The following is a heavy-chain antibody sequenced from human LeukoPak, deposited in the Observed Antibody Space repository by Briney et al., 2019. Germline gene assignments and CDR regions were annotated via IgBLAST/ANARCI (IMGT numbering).Heavy chain of an antibody. J-gene: IGHJ3*02. CDR3: ARDSTDSTFGAFDI. CDR1: GGTFSSYA. V-gene: IGHV1-69*13. Sequence: SVKVSCRASGGTFSSYAISWVRQAPGQGLEWMGGIIPIFGTANYAQKFQGRVTITADESTSTAYMELSSLRSEDTAVYYCARDSTDSTFGAFDIWGQGTMVTVSS. CDR2: IIPIFGTA. D-gene: IGHD6-13*01.